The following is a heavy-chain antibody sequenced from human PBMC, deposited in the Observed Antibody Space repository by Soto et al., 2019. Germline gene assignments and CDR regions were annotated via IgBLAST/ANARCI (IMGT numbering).Heavy chain of an antibody. V-gene: IGHV1-18*01. CDR2: ISAYNGNT. CDR1: GYTFTSYG. CDR3: ARDRLYYGSGNDAFDI. D-gene: IGHD3-10*01. J-gene: IGHJ3*02. Sequence: QVQLVQSGAEVKKPGASVKVSCKASGYTFTSYGISWVRQAPGQGLEWMGWISAYNGNTNYAQKLQGRVTMTTDTSTSTAYMELRSLRSDDTSVYYCARDRLYYGSGNDAFDIWGQGTMVTVSS.